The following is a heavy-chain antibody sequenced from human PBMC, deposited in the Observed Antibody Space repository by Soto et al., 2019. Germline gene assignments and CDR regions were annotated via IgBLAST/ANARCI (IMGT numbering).Heavy chain of an antibody. CDR1: GGTFSSYA. D-gene: IGHD3-22*01. Sequence: SVKVSCKASGGTFSSYAISWMRQAPGQGLEWMGGIIPIFGTANYAQKFQGRVTITADKSTSTAYMELSSLRSEDTAVYYCATTGRGDYYDSSGYYSPWAGDAYYFDYWGQGTLVTVSS. V-gene: IGHV1-69*06. CDR2: IIPIFGTA. J-gene: IGHJ4*02. CDR3: ATTGRGDYYDSSGYYSPWAGDAYYFDY.